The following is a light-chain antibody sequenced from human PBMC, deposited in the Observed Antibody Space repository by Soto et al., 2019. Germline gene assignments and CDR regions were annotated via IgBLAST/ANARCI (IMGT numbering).Light chain of an antibody. CDR1: QRVSSTY. Sequence: EVVLTQSPGTLSLSPGERVTLSCRASQRVSSTYLAWFQQKPGQAPRLLIYGASTRATGIPDRFSGRGSGTDFTLTVSRREPEDFAVYYCHQYCSSPRTFGQGTKVEIK. CDR2: GAS. V-gene: IGKV3-20*01. J-gene: IGKJ1*01. CDR3: HQYCSSPRT.